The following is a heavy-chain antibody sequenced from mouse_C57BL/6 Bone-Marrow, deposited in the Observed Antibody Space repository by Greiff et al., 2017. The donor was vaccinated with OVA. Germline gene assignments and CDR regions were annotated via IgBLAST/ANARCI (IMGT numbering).Heavy chain of an antibody. V-gene: IGHV1-54*01. CDR3: ARRRDLAY. Sequence: QVQLQQSGAELVRPGTSVKVSCKASGYAFTNYLIEWVKQRPGQGLEWIGVINPGSGGTNYNEKFKGKATLTADKSSSTAYMQLSSLTSEDSAVYFCARRRDLAYWGQGTLVTVSA. CDR1: GYAFTNYL. CDR2: INPGSGGT. J-gene: IGHJ3*01.